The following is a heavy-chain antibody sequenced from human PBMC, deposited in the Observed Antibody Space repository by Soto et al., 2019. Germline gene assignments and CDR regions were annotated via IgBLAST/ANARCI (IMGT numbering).Heavy chain of an antibody. J-gene: IGHJ4*02. D-gene: IGHD5-12*01. Sequence: GGSLRLSCAASGFTFSGSAMHWVRQASGKGLEWVGRIRSNAISYATAYAASVKCRFTISRDDPKNTAYLQMNSLKTEDSAVYYCTRAALGYSGYDFDYWGQGTLVTVSS. CDR1: GFTFSGSA. CDR2: IRSNAISYAT. V-gene: IGHV3-73*01. CDR3: TRAALGYSGYDFDY.